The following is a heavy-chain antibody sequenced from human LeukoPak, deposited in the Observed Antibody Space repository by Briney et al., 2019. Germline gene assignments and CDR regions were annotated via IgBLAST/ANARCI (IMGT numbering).Heavy chain of an antibody. V-gene: IGHV4-38-2*02. Sequence: SETLSLTCTVSHYSISSGYYWGWIRQSPGKGLEWIGSMYHSGSTYYTPSLKSRVTISVDASKNQFSLKLSSATAADTAVYYCASWQRIWFGELPFDYWGQGTLVTVSS. CDR2: MYHSGST. CDR1: HYSISSGYY. J-gene: IGHJ4*02. CDR3: ASWQRIWFGELPFDY. D-gene: IGHD3-10*01.